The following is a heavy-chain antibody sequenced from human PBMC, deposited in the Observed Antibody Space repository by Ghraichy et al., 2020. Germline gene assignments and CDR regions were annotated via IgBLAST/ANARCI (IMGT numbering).Heavy chain of an antibody. D-gene: IGHD2-15*01. CDR2: INPDGGKA. J-gene: IGHJ4*02. V-gene: IGHV3-74*01. CDR1: GFTFSTCW. CDR3: ARSCSDGRYYGDY. Sequence: GGSLRLSCAASGFTFSTCWMHWVRQVPGKGLVWVSHINPDGGKANYADSVKGRFTISRDNAKNTLHLRMNSLRAEDTAVYYCARSCSDGRYYGDYWGQGTLVTVSS.